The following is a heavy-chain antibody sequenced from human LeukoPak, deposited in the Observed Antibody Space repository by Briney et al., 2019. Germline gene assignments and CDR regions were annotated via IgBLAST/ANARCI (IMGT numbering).Heavy chain of an antibody. CDR2: ISGSGNSA. V-gene: IGHV3-23*01. CDR1: GFTYTSYG. Sequence: GGSLRLXCAASGFTYTSYGMAWVRQAPGKGLEWVSTISGSGNSAYYGDSVQGRFTISRDNSRNTVYLQMSSLRAEDTAVYYCARSYYHDSSGRFDSWGQGTLVTVSS. D-gene: IGHD3-22*01. J-gene: IGHJ4*02. CDR3: ARSYYHDSSGRFDS.